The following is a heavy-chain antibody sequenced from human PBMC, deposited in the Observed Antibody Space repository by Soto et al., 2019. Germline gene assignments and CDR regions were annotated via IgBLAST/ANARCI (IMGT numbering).Heavy chain of an antibody. J-gene: IGHJ4*02. Sequence: GASVKFSFKASGGTFSSYAISWVRQAPGQGLEWMGGIIPIFGTANYAQKFQGRVTITADESTSTAYMELSSLRSEDTAVYYCARMGDLRIQPKPWDYWGQGTLVTVSS. V-gene: IGHV1-69*13. D-gene: IGHD5-18*01. CDR1: GGTFSSYA. CDR3: ARMGDLRIQPKPWDY. CDR2: IIPIFGTA.